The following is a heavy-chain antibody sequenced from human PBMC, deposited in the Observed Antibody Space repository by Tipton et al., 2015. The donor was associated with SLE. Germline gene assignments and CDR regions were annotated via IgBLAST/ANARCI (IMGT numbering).Heavy chain of an antibody. CDR1: GGSISSGDYY. J-gene: IGHJ4*01. Sequence: TLSLTCTVSGGSISSGDYYWSWIRQPAGKGLEWIGHLYTTGSTDYNPSLKSRVAISVDTSKNQLSLKLTSVTAADTSVYYCARGAKERITLVRVRPYYFDYWGQGSLVTVSS. D-gene: IGHD3-10*01. CDR3: ARGAKERITLVRVRPYYFDY. V-gene: IGHV4-61*09. CDR2: LYTTGST.